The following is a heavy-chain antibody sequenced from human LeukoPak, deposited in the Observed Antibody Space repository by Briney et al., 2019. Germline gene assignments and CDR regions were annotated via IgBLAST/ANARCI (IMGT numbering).Heavy chain of an antibody. Sequence: PGGSLRLSCAASGFTFDDYAMHWVRQAPGKGLEWVSGISWNSGSIGYADSVKGRFTISRDNAKNSLYLQMNSLRAEDTAVYYCARDQRVRGPSRNDYWGQGTLVTVSS. CDR2: ISWNSGSI. CDR1: GFTFDDYA. V-gene: IGHV3-9*01. D-gene: IGHD3-10*01. J-gene: IGHJ4*02. CDR3: ARDQRVRGPSRNDY.